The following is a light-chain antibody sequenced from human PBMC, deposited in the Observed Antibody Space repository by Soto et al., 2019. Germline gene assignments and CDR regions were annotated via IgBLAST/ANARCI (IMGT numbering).Light chain of an antibody. Sequence: IVRTQSPATLSVSPGERATLSCRASQSVSSNLAWYQQKPGQAPRLLIYGASTRATGIPARFSGSGSGTEFTLTISSLQSEDFAVYYCQQYNNWLRTFGQGTKVEIK. CDR1: QSVSSN. CDR2: GAS. V-gene: IGKV3-15*01. CDR3: QQYNNWLRT. J-gene: IGKJ1*01.